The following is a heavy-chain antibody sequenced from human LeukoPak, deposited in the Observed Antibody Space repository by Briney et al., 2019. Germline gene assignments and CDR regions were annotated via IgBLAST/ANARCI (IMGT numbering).Heavy chain of an antibody. J-gene: IGHJ4*02. CDR2: ISGSGGST. CDR1: GFTFSSYA. CDR3: AKDYCSGGNCYSGLDY. Sequence: GGSLRLSCAASGFTFSSYAMSWVRQAPGKGLEGVSAISGSGGSTYYADSVKGRFTISRDNSKNTLYLQMNSLRAEDTAVYYCAKDYCSGGNCYSGLDYWGQGTVVTVSS. D-gene: IGHD2-15*01. V-gene: IGHV3-23*01.